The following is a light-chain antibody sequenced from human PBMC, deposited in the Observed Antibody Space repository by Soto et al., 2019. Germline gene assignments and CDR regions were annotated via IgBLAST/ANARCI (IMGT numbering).Light chain of an antibody. CDR1: QSVSSN. CDR3: QHYNSRPLT. V-gene: IGKV3-15*01. J-gene: IGKJ4*01. Sequence: EIVMTQSPATLSVSPGERATLSCRASQSVSSNLAWYQQKPGQAPRLLIYGVSTRATGIPARCSGSGSGTEFTLTISSLQSEDFAVYYCQHYNSRPLTFGGGTKVEIK. CDR2: GVS.